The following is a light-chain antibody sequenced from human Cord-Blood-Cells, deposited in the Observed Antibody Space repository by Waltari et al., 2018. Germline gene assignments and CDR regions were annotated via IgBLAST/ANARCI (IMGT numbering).Light chain of an antibody. CDR2: KAS. CDR1: QSISSW. CDR3: QQYNSYST. V-gene: IGKV1-5*03. J-gene: IGKJ2*01. Sequence: DIQMTQSPSTLSASVGDRVTITCRASQSISSWLAWYQQKPGKAPKLLIYKASSLESGVPSRCSGSGSGTEFTLTISSLQPDDLATYYCQQYNSYSTFGQGTKLEIK.